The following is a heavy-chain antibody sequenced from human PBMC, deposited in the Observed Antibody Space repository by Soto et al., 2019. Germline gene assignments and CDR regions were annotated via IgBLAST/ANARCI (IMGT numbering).Heavy chain of an antibody. V-gene: IGHV3-23*01. D-gene: IGHD5-18*01. Sequence: HPGGSLRLSCAASGFTFSSYAMSWVRQAPGKGLEWVSAISGSGGSTYYADSVKGRFTISRDNSKNTLYLQMNSLRAEDTAVYYCAKSWIQLWLRYFDYWGQGTLVTVSS. CDR1: GFTFSSYA. CDR3: AKSWIQLWLRYFDY. J-gene: IGHJ4*02. CDR2: ISGSGGST.